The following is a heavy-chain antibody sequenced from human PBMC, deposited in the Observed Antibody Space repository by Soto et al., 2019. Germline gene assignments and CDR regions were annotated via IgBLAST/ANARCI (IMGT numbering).Heavy chain of an antibody. CDR1: GVSISSYY. V-gene: IGHV4-59*06. Sequence: SETLSLTCTVSGVSISSYYWSWVRPRPGKGLEWIGYVYFNENTYYNPPLKSRVTISVGTSKSQFSLRLSSVTAADAAVYYCARQITMARGIDFWGPGISVTVSS. CDR3: ARQITMARGIDF. CDR2: VYFNENT. J-gene: IGHJ4*02. D-gene: IGHD3-10*01.